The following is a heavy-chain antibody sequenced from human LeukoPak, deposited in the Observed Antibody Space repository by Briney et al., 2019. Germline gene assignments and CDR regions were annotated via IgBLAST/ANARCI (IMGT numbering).Heavy chain of an antibody. D-gene: IGHD3-16*01. CDR1: GGTFCSYA. CDR2: IIPIFGTA. J-gene: IGHJ6*03. V-gene: IGHV1-69*13. CDR3: ARGHDGDYYYSYYMDV. Sequence: SVKVSCKASGGTFCSYAISWVRQAPGQGLEWMGGIIPIFGTANYAQKFQGRVTITADESTSTAYMELSSLRSEDTAVYYCARGHDGDYYYSYYMDVWGKGTTVTVSS.